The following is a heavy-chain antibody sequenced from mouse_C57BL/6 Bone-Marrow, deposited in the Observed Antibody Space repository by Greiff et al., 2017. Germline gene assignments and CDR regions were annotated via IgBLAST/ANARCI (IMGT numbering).Heavy chain of an antibody. J-gene: IGHJ2*01. CDR1: GYTFTSYG. Sequence: VKVVESGAELARPGASVKLSCKASGYTFTSYGISWVKQRTGQGLEWIGEIYPRSGNTYYNEKFKGKATLTADKSSSTAYMELRSLTSEDSAVYFCASGLSYFDYWGQGTTLTVSS. CDR2: IYPRSGNT. V-gene: IGHV1-81*01. CDR3: ASGLSYFDY.